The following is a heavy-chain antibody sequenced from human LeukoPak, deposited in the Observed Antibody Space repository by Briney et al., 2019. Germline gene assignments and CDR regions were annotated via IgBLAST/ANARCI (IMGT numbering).Heavy chain of an antibody. D-gene: IGHD6-13*01. Sequence: GGSLRLSCAASGFTFSSYEMNWVRQAPGKGLEWVSYISSSGSTIYYADSVKGRFTISRDNAKNSLYQQMNSLRAEDTAVYYCAREWYSSSWYYFDYWGQGTLVTVSS. CDR1: GFTFSSYE. CDR3: AREWYSSSWYYFDY. CDR2: ISSSGSTI. V-gene: IGHV3-48*03. J-gene: IGHJ4*02.